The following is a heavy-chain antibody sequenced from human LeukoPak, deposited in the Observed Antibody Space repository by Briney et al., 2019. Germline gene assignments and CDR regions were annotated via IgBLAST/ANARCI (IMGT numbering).Heavy chain of an antibody. D-gene: IGHD4-23*01. CDR3: ARDGRTVVTPGYYYYGMDV. CDR2: INPSGGST. J-gene: IGHJ6*02. CDR1: GYTFTSYY. Sequence: ASVKVSCKASGYTFTSYYMHWVRQAPGQGLEWMGLINPSGGSTSYAQKFQGRVTMTRDTSTSTVYMELSSLRSEDTAVYYCARDGRTVVTPGYYYYGMDVWGQGTTVTVSS. V-gene: IGHV1-46*01.